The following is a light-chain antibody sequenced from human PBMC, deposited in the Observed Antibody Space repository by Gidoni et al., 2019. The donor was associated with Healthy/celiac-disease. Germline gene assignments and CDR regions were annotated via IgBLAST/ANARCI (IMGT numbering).Light chain of an antibody. CDR1: QDISNY. J-gene: IGKJ3*01. CDR3: QQYDNLPSFT. CDR2: DAS. V-gene: IGKV1-33*01. Sequence: DIQMTPSPSSLSASVGDRVTITCQASQDISNYLNWYQQKPGKAPKLLIYDASNLETGVPSRFSGSGSGTDFTLTISSLQPEDIATYYCQQYDNLPSFTFGPGTKVDIK.